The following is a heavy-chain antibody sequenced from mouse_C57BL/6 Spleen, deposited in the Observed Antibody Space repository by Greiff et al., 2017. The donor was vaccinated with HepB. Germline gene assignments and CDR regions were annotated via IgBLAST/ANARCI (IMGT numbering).Heavy chain of an antibody. Sequence: QVQLKESGPGLVQPSQSLSITCTVSGFSLTSYGVHWVRQSPGKGLEWLGVIWSGGSTDYNAAFISRLSISKDNSKSQVFFKMNSLQADDTAIYYCARPGDYDGFAYWGQGTLVTVSA. CDR3: ARPGDYDGFAY. CDR1: GFSLTSYG. V-gene: IGHV2-2*01. D-gene: IGHD2-4*01. CDR2: IWSGGST. J-gene: IGHJ3*01.